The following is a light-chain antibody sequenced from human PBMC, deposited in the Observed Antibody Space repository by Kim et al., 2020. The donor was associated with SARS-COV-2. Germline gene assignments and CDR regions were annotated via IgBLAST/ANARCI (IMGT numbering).Light chain of an antibody. CDR2: GAS. V-gene: IGKV1-39*01. J-gene: IGKJ2*01. CDR3: QQSFSSPPYT. Sequence: ASLGHRVIITCRASQSITNYLNWYQQRPGKAPKLLIYGASNLQSGVPSRFSGGGSGTEFTLTISSLQAEDFATYYCQQSFSSPPYTFGQGTKLEL. CDR1: QSITNY.